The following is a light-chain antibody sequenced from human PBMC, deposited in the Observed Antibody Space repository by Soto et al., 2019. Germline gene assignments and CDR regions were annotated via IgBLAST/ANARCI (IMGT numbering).Light chain of an antibody. J-gene: IGKJ5*01. CDR1: QSVSSSS. Sequence: PGERVTLSCRASQSVSSSSLTWYKQKPGQAPRLLIYGASTRATSIPARFSGSGSGTDFTLTISSLQPEDFAVYYCQQDYNLPPITFGQGTRREIQ. CDR2: GAS. V-gene: IGKV3D-7*01. CDR3: QQDYNLPPIT.